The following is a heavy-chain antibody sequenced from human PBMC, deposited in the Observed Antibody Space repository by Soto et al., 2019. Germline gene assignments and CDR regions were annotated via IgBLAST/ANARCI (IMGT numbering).Heavy chain of an antibody. Sequence: EVQLLESGGGLVQPGGSLRLSCAASGFTFNNYAMGWVRQAPGKGLEWVSAITGGGSDTYYLDSVKGRFTIARDNSKSTLYLQMNSLRAEDTAIYYCAKLGYGSWSPHYYFDYWGQGTLVTVSS. D-gene: IGHD4-17*01. CDR3: AKLGYGSWSPHYYFDY. CDR2: ITGGGSDT. J-gene: IGHJ4*02. CDR1: GFTFNNYA. V-gene: IGHV3-23*01.